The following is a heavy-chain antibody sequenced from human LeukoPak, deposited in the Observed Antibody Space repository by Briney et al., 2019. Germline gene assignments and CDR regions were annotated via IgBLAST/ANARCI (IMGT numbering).Heavy chain of an antibody. D-gene: IGHD3-10*01. CDR1: GYTFTSYY. Sequence: GASVKVSCKASGYTFTSYYMHWVRQAPGQGLEWMGIINPSGGSTSYAQKFQGRVTMTRDMSTSTVYMELSSLGSEDTAVYYCARVRWGMVRGVIIHNWFDPWGQGTLVTVSS. V-gene: IGHV1-46*01. CDR2: INPSGGST. CDR3: ARVRWGMVRGVIIHNWFDP. J-gene: IGHJ5*02.